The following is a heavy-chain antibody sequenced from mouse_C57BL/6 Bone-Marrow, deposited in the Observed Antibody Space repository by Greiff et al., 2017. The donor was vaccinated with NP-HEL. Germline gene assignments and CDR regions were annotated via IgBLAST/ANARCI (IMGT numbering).Heavy chain of an antibody. CDR3: ARGDYDDYAMDY. CDR1: GFTFSSYA. J-gene: IGHJ4*01. Sequence: EVQLVESGGGLVKPGGSLKLSCAASGFTFSSYAMSWVRQTPEKRLEWVATISDGGSYTYYPDNVKGRFTISRDNAKNNLYLQMSHLKSEDTAVYYCARGDYDDYAMDYWGQGTSVTVSA. D-gene: IGHD2-4*01. CDR2: ISDGGSYT. V-gene: IGHV5-4*01.